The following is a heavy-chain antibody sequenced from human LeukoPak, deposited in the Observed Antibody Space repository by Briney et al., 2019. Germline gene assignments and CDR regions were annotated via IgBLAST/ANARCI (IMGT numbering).Heavy chain of an antibody. CDR1: GDSVSSNGAA. J-gene: IGHJ3*02. V-gene: IGHV6-1*01. Sequence: SQTLSLTCAISGDSVSSNGAAWNWIRQSPSRGLEWLGRTYFRSKWYNDYAGSVQGRITINPDTSKNQFSLQLNSVTPEDTAVYYCARDRKASGSYYAFDIWGQGTMATVSS. D-gene: IGHD1-26*01. CDR3: ARDRKASGSYYAFDI. CDR2: TYFRSKWYN.